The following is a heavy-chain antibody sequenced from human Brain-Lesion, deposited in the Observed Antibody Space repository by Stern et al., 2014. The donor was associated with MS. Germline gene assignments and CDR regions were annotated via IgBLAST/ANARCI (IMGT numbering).Heavy chain of an antibody. Sequence: QVTLKESGPTLMKPTQTLTLTCIFSGFSLSTSGVGVGWIRQPPGEALEXLAVIYWDDDKRYRPSLKSRLTITKDTSKNQVVLTMTNMAPVDTATYYCAHRRREHGYSGPDIFDYWGQGTPVTVSS. V-gene: IGHV2-5*02. J-gene: IGHJ4*02. CDR3: AHRRREHGYSGPDIFDY. CDR1: GFSLSTSGVG. D-gene: IGHD5-12*01. CDR2: IYWDDDK.